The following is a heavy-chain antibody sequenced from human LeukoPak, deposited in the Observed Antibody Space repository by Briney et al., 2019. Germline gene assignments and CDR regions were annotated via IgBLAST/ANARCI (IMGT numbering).Heavy chain of an antibody. J-gene: IGHJ5*02. V-gene: IGHV1-2*02. CDR2: INPKSGGT. CDR1: GYTFTGHY. Sequence: ASVKVSCKASGYTFTGHYMHWVRQAPGQGLEWMGWINPKSGGTNYAQKFQGRVTMTRDTSISTACMELSRLSSDDTAVYYCARDRATGSSWYVRWFDPWGQGTLVTVSS. D-gene: IGHD6-13*01. CDR3: ARDRATGSSWYVRWFDP.